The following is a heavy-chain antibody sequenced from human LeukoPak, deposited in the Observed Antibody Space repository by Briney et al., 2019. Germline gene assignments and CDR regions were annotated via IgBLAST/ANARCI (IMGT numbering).Heavy chain of an antibody. CDR1: GFTFSTYW. Sequence: PGGSLRLSCVASGFTFSTYWMHWVRQLPGKGLVWLSRIHYDGTYTTYVDSVRGRFTISRDNTKSTLYLQMNSLRADDTAVYYCARGAEGHNYGELDSWGQGTLVTVSS. V-gene: IGHV3-74*01. D-gene: IGHD5-18*01. CDR3: ARGAEGHNYGELDS. J-gene: IGHJ5*01. CDR2: IHYDGTYT.